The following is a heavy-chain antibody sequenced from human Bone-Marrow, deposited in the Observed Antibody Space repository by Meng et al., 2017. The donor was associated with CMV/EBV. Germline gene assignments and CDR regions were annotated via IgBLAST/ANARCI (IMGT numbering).Heavy chain of an antibody. J-gene: IGHJ4*02. Sequence: GESLKISCAASGVTFSSFAMNWVRQAPGKGLEWVSVVSGSGGATFYRDSVEGRLTISRDNSRNTVYLHMNGLRGEDTAIYYCAKSGVPRRLVVYHLDDWGRGTLVTVSS. CDR3: AKSGVPRRLVVYHLDD. CDR1: GVTFSSFA. CDR2: VSGSGGAT. D-gene: IGHD2-15*01. V-gene: IGHV3-23*01.